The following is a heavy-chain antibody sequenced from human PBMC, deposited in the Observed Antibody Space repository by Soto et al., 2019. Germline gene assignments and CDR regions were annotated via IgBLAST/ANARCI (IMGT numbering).Heavy chain of an antibody. V-gene: IGHV3-30-3*01. J-gene: IGHJ5*02. CDR3: ARPSLLLWFGEHNWFDP. CDR2: ISYDGSNK. CDR1: GFTFSSYA. D-gene: IGHD3-10*01. Sequence: QVQLVESGGAVVQPGRSLRLSCAASGFTFSSYAMHWVRQAPGKGLEWVAVISYDGSNKYYADSVKGRFTISRDNSKNTLYLQMNSLRAEDTAVYYCARPSLLLWFGEHNWFDPWGQGTLVTVSS.